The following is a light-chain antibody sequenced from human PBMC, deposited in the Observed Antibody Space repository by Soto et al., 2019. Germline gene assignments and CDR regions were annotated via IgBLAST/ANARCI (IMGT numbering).Light chain of an antibody. Sequence: QSVLTQPPSASGTPGQRVTISCSGSSSNIGSNYVNWYQHLPGTAPKLLIYRNDQRPSGVPARFSGSKSGTSASLAISGLQSEDDADYYCASWDDSLNDMFGGGTQLTVL. CDR3: ASWDDSLNDM. CDR2: RND. CDR1: SSNIGSNY. V-gene: IGLV1-44*01. J-gene: IGLJ7*01.